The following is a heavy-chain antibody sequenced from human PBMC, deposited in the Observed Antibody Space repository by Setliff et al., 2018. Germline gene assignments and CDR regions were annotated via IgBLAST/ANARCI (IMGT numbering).Heavy chain of an antibody. CDR3: ARGLNIAARLLDS. CDR2: INHRGST. CDR1: GGTFSDYH. V-gene: IGHV4-34*01. Sequence: PSETLSLTCAAYGGTFSDYHWTWIRQSPEKGLEWIGEINHRGSTNYNPSLKGRVTLSIDTSKDQFSLKLISMTAADTAVYYCARGLNIAARLLDSWGQGTLVTVSS. J-gene: IGHJ4*02. D-gene: IGHD6-6*01.